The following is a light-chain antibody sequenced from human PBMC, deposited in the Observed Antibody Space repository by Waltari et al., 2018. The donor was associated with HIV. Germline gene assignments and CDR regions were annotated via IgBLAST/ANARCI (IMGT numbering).Light chain of an antibody. CDR2: EVS. J-gene: IGLJ2*01. CDR3: SSYSRGALL. V-gene: IGLV2-14*01. CDR1: TNDIGSYNY. Sequence: QSVLTQPASVSGSPGQSLTLSCTGTTNDIGSYNYVSWYQQSPDKAPKPTIYEVSNRPSGVSCRFSGSKSGNTASLTISGLQAEDEAYYHCSSYSRGALLFGGGTKVTVL.